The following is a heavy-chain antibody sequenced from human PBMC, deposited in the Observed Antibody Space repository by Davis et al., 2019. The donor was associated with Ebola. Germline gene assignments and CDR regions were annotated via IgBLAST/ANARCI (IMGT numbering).Heavy chain of an antibody. CDR1: GFSLNSYG. D-gene: IGHD5-24*01. J-gene: IGHJ4*02. CDR2: TSFDGRNK. Sequence: GESLKISCAASGFSLNSYGMLWVRQPPGKGLEWVAVTSFDGRNKYYADSVKGRFTISRDNSKNALYLQMQSLRPDDTAVYYCARIYGGTTITDWGQGTQVTVSS. V-gene: IGHV3-30*03. CDR3: ARIYGGTTITD.